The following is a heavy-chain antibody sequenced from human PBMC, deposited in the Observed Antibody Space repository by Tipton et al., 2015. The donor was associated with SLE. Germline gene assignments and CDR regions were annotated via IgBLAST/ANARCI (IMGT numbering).Heavy chain of an antibody. CDR3: ANHGTSYYYDP. CDR1: GFTFSSYA. V-gene: IGHV3-30*04. J-gene: IGHJ5*02. D-gene: IGHD3-22*01. Sequence: SLRLSCAASGFTFSSYAMHWVRQAPGKGLEWVAVISYDGSNKYYADSVKGRFTISRDNSKNTLYLQMNSLRAEDTAVYYCANHGTSYYYDPWGQGTLVTVSS. CDR2: ISYDGSNK.